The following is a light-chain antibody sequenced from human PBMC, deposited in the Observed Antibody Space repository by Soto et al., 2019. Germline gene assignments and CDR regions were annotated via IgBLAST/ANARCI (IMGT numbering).Light chain of an antibody. CDR1: SGHSSNA. Sequence: QPVLTQSPSASASPGASVKLTCTLSSGHSSNAIAWHQQQPEKGPRYLMKVNSDGSHNKGDGIPDRFSGSSSGAERYLTISSLQSEDEADYYCQTWGTGTVVFGGGTKLTVL. CDR2: VNSDGSH. CDR3: QTWGTGTVV. V-gene: IGLV4-69*01. J-gene: IGLJ2*01.